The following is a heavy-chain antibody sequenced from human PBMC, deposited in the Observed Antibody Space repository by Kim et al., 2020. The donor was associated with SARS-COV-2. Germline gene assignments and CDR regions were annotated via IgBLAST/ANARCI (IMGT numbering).Heavy chain of an antibody. J-gene: IGHJ4*02. Sequence: AAPRKGRFTISSDHSKNTLYLQMNSLKTEDKAVYYCTTDKGGSRSYYFDYWDQGTLVTVSA. D-gene: IGHD1-26*01. CDR3: TTDKGGSRSYYFDY. V-gene: IGHV3-15*01.